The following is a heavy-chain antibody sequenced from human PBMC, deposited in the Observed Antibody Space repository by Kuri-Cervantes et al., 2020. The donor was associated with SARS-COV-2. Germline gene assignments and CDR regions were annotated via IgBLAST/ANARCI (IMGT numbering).Heavy chain of an antibody. D-gene: IGHD3-22*01. J-gene: IGHJ6*02. V-gene: IGHV4-34*01. Sequence: SETLSLTCAVYGGSFSGYYWSWIRQPPGKGLEWMGEINHSGSTNYNPSLKSRVTISVDTSKNQFSLKLSSVTAADTAVYYCARRVVSGMDVWGQGTTVTVSS. CDR3: ARRVVSGMDV. CDR1: GGSFSGYY. CDR2: INHSGST.